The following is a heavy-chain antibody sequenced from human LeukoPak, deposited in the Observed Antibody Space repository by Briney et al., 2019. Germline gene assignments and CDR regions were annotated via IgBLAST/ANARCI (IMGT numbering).Heavy chain of an antibody. Sequence: SETLSLTCAVYGGSFSGYYWSWIRQPPGKGLEWIGEINHSGSTNYNPSLKSRVTISVDTSKNQFYLKLSSVTAADTAVYYCARGLVAVAGRGGYGYWGQGTLVTVSS. J-gene: IGHJ4*02. CDR2: INHSGST. CDR3: ARGLVAVAGRGGYGY. D-gene: IGHD6-19*01. V-gene: IGHV4-34*01. CDR1: GGSFSGYY.